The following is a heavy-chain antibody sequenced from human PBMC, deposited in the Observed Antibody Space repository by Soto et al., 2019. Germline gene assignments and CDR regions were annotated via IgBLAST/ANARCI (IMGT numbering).Heavy chain of an antibody. Sequence: SETLSLTCTVSGGSISSGGYYWSWIRQHPGKGLEWIGYIYYSGSTYYNPSLKSRVTISVDTSKNQFSLKLSSVTAADTAVYYCAREYDSSGYFDYWAQGTLVTVSS. CDR3: AREYDSSGYFDY. CDR2: IYYSGST. D-gene: IGHD3-22*01. CDR1: GGSISSGGYY. J-gene: IGHJ4*02. V-gene: IGHV4-31*03.